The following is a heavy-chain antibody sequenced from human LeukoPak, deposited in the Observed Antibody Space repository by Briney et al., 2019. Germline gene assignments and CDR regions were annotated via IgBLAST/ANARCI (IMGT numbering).Heavy chain of an antibody. Sequence: PGGSLRLSCAASGFTFSSYELYWVRQAPGKGLEWISYISSSSTIIKYADSVRGRFTISRDDARESLYLQMSSLRAGDTAIYYCGASRQYVGAFDIWGQGTLVTVSS. D-gene: IGHD3-16*01. V-gene: IGHV3-48*03. J-gene: IGHJ3*02. CDR2: ISSSSTII. CDR1: GFTFSSYE. CDR3: GASRQYVGAFDI.